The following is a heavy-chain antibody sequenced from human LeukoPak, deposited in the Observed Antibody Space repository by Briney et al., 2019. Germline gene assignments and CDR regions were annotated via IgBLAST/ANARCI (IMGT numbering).Heavy chain of an antibody. CDR1: GFTFSGST. CDR2: IRNKADNYAA. V-gene: IGHV3-73*01. D-gene: IGHD6-13*01. J-gene: IGHJ3*02. Sequence: GGSLRFSCAASGFTFSGSTMHWVRQTSGKGLEWVGRIRNKADNYAAVYAASVKGRFTISRDDSKNTVYLQMNSLKTEDMAVYYCTVGAEVGIGAFDIWGQGTLVTVSS. CDR3: TVGAEVGIGAFDI.